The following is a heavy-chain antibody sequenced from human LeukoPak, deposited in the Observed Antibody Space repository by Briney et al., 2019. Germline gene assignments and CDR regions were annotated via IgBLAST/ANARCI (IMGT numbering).Heavy chain of an antibody. CDR2: LFHSVST. V-gene: IGHV4-59*01. D-gene: IGHD2-21*01. J-gene: IGHJ4*02. CDR1: GASISSYY. Sequence: SETLSLTCSVSGASISSYYWSWIRQPPGKGLEWIGYLFHSVSTNYNPSLKSRVTISVDTSKNQFSLKLNSVTAADTAVYYCARAGASYSFDYWGQGTLVTVSS. CDR3: ARAGASYSFDY.